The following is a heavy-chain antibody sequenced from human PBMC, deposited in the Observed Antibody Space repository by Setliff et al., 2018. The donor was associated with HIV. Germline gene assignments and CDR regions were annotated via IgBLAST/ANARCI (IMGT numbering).Heavy chain of an antibody. CDR1: GFSLSTSGVA. J-gene: IGHJ3*01. CDR3: ARRRGLAVADAFDF. CDR2: IFWDDDK. Sequence: SGPTLVNPTQTLTLTCNFSGFSLSTSGVAVGWIRQPPGKALEWLALIFWDDDKRYSPSLQTRLTIMKDTSKNQVVLTMTNMDPVDTATYHCARRRGLAVADAFDFWGQGTMVTVSS. D-gene: IGHD6-19*01. V-gene: IGHV2-5*02.